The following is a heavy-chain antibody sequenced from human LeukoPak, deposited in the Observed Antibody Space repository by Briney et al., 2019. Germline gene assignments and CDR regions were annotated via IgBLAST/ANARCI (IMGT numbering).Heavy chain of an antibody. V-gene: IGHV3-74*03. CDR3: ARDGGYCTNGVCFFDY. CDR1: GFTFSNYW. D-gene: IGHD2-8*01. CDR2: IKSDGSTT. Sequence: GGSLRLSCAASGFTFSNYWMHWVRQAPGKGLVWVSRIKSDGSTTTYAGSVKGRFTISRDNAKNTLYLQMNSLRAEDTAVYFCARDGGYCTNGVCFFDYWGQGTLVTVSS. J-gene: IGHJ4*02.